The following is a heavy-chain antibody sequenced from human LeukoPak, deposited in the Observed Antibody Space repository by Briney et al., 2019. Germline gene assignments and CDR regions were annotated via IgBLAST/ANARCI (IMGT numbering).Heavy chain of an antibody. V-gene: IGHV4-39*07. CDR2: IYYGGST. CDR3: ARDLMYSRSWYYYYSMDV. J-gene: IGHJ6*03. CDR1: GGSISSSSYY. D-gene: IGHD6-13*01. Sequence: SETLSLTCTVSGGSISSSSYYWGWIRQPPGKGLEGSGRIYYGGSTYYNRSLKRRVTRSIDISKSQFSRKLSSVTAADTAVYYCARDLMYSRSWYYYYSMDVWGKGTTVTISS.